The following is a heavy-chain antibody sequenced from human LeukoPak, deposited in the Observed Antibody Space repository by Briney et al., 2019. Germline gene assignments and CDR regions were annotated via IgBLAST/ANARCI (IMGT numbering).Heavy chain of an antibody. Sequence: SETLSLTCAVYGGSFSGYYWSWIRQPPGKGLEWIGEINDSGSTNYNPSLKSRVTISVDTSKNRFSLKLTSVTAADTAVYYCARQTGSGLFILPGGQGTLVTVSS. CDR3: ARQTGSGLFILP. J-gene: IGHJ4*02. CDR1: GGSFSGYY. CDR2: INDSGST. V-gene: IGHV4-34*01. D-gene: IGHD3/OR15-3a*01.